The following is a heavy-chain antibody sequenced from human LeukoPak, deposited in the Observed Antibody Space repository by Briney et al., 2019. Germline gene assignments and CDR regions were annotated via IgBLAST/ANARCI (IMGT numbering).Heavy chain of an antibody. J-gene: IGHJ4*02. Sequence: WASVNVSCKASGGTFSSYAISWVRQAPGQGLEWMGGIIPIFGTANYAQKFQGRVTITADESTSTAYMELSSLRSEDTAVYYCAKVVFLIVYYPPHYFDYGGRGPLVPVSS. CDR1: GGTFSSYA. CDR3: AKVVFLIVYYPPHYFDY. D-gene: IGHD3-9*01. V-gene: IGHV1-69*13. CDR2: IIPIFGTA.